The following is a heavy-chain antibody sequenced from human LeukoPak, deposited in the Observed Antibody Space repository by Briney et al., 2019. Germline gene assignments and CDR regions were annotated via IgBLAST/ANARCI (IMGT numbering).Heavy chain of an antibody. Sequence: PGGSLRLSCTASGFTFSSHAMGWVRQTPGKGLEWVSNMNSGGDKTLYTDSVKGRFTISRDDSKSTVYLQMSSLRAEDAALYYCTREPINGDCQFDYWGQGTLVTVSS. V-gene: IGHV3-23*01. CDR1: GFTFSSHA. CDR3: TREPINGDCQFDY. CDR2: MNSGGDKT. J-gene: IGHJ4*02. D-gene: IGHD2-21*02.